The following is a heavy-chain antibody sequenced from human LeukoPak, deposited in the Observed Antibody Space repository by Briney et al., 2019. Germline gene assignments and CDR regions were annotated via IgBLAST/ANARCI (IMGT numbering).Heavy chain of an antibody. CDR3: ADQCY. Sequence: ASVKVSCKASGGTFTSYAISWVRQAPGQGLEWMGRSIPIFGIANYAQKFQGRVPFTADKAPSTAYMELCSLRSEDTAVYYCADQCYWGQGTRVTV. CDR2: SIPIFGIA. D-gene: IGHD2-2*01. J-gene: IGHJ4*02. CDR1: GGTFTSYA. V-gene: IGHV1-69*04.